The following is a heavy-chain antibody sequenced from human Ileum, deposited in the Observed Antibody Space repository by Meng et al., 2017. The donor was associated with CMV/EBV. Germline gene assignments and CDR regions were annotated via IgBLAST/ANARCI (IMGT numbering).Heavy chain of an antibody. Sequence: QVQLVQSGAEVKKPGAAVKVSCQASGYSFSSYYIHWVRQAPGHGLEWMGIIKPGASRTTYAQNFQGRVTMTRDTSTSTVYMELSNLRSEDTAVYYCAREIQVGSPMKYYDYWGQGTLVTVSS. D-gene: IGHD3-10*01. CDR1: GYSFSSYY. V-gene: IGHV1-46*01. CDR3: AREIQVGSPMKYYDY. CDR2: IKPGASRT. J-gene: IGHJ4*02.